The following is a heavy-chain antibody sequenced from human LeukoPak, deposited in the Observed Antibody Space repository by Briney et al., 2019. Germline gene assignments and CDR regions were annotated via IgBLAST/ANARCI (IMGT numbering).Heavy chain of an antibody. V-gene: IGHV3-30*02. J-gene: IGHJ6*03. CDR2: IGYDGSNK. CDR1: GFTFRSYG. Sequence: QPGGSLRLSCAASGFTFRSYGMHWVRQAPGKGLEWVTFIGYDGSNKYYTDSVKGRFTISRDNSKNTLYLQMNSLRAEDTAIYYCAQDSYYYIDVWGKGTTVTVSS. CDR3: AQDSYYYIDV.